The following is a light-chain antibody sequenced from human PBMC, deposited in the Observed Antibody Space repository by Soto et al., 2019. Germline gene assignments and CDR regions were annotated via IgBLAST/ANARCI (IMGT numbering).Light chain of an antibody. J-gene: IGKJ3*01. CDR1: QSVNLN. CDR2: GAS. V-gene: IGKV3-15*01. CDR3: HQYNSWPRGT. Sequence: EIMMTQSPGTLSVSPGEGATLACTASQSVNLNLAWYQQKPGQPPRLLLYGASTMATGSPVRFRGSGSGTEVTLTISSLQYEDSAVYYCHQYNSWPRGTFGPGTKVEIK.